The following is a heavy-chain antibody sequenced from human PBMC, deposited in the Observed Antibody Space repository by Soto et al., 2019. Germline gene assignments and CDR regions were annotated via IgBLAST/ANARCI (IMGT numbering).Heavy chain of an antibody. CDR2: ISGSGGST. J-gene: IGHJ4*02. CDR3: AKVQYYYDSSGFPQTFDY. CDR1: GFTFSSYA. D-gene: IGHD3-22*01. Sequence: GGSLRLSCAASGFTFSSYAMSWVRQAPGKGLEWVSAISGSGGSTYYADSVKGRFTISRDNSKNTLYLQMNSLRAEDTAVYYCAKVQYYYDSSGFPQTFDYWGRGTQVTVSS. V-gene: IGHV3-23*01.